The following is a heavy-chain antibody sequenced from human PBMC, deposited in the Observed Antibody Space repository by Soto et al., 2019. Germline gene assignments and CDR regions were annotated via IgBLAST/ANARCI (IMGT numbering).Heavy chain of an antibody. CDR2: INPSGGST. V-gene: IGHV1-46*04. Sequence: QVQLVQSGAEVKKPGASVKVSCKASGYTFTSYYMHWVRQAPGQGLEWMGIINPSGGSTSYAQKLQGRVPMTRXXSXSXXYMELSSLRSEDTAVYYCAREYYDILTGLGGGMDVWGQGTTVTVSS. J-gene: IGHJ6*02. CDR1: GYTFTSYY. CDR3: AREYYDILTGLGGGMDV. D-gene: IGHD3-9*01.